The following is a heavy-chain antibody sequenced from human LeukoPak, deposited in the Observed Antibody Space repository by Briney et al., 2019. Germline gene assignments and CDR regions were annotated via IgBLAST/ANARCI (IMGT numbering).Heavy chain of an antibody. CDR3: ARGALYSVSYKSYFDY. D-gene: IGHD1-26*01. V-gene: IGHV1-69*13. J-gene: IGHJ4*02. CDR2: IIPIFGPA. CDR1: GDTFSSYA. Sequence: WASVKVSCKASGDTFSSYAFSWVRQAPGHGLEWMGGIIPIFGPANYAQKFQGRVTIVADESTSTAYMELSSLRSEDTAVYYCARGALYSVSYKSYFDYWGQGTLVSVSS.